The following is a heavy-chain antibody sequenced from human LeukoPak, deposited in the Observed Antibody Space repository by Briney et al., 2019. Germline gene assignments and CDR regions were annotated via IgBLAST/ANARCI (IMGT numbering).Heavy chain of an antibody. V-gene: IGHV3-21*01. CDR3: ARGGDILTGLSDY. CDR2: ISSSSSYI. D-gene: IGHD3-9*01. CDR1: GFTFSSYS. J-gene: IGHJ4*02. Sequence: GGSLRLSCAASGFTFSSYSMNWVRQAPGKGLEWVSSISSSSSYIYYADSVKGRFTISRDNAKNSLYLQMNSLRAEDTAAYYCARGGDILTGLSDYWGQGTLVTVSS.